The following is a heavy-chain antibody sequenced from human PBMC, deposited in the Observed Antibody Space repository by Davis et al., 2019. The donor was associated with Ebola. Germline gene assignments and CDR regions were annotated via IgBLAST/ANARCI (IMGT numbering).Heavy chain of an antibody. Sequence: GESLKISCSASGFTFSSYAMHWVRQAPGKGLEFVSAISSNGGSTYYADSVKGRFTISRDNAKNSLYLQMNSLRAEDTAVYYCARDLVVLIAAAGTGYYYGMDVWGKGTTVTVSS. CDR3: ARDLVVLIAAAGTGYYYGMDV. CDR1: GFTFSSYA. D-gene: IGHD6-13*01. J-gene: IGHJ6*04. V-gene: IGHV3-64*04. CDR2: ISSNGGST.